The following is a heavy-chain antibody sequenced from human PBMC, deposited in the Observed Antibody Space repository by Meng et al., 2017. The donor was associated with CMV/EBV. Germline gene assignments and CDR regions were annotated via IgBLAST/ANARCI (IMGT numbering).Heavy chain of an antibody. J-gene: IGHJ4*02. Sequence: EVQLVESGGGWVQPGGXXGLSCAASGFTVSSNYMSWVRQAPGKGLEWVSVIYSGGSTYYADSVKGRFTISRDNSKNTLYLQMNSLRAEDTAVYYCASSGWYWGYYDSSGYLDYWGQGTLVTVSS. CDR3: ASSGWYWGYYDSSGYLDY. V-gene: IGHV3-66*01. CDR1: GFTVSSNY. CDR2: IYSGGST. D-gene: IGHD3-22*01.